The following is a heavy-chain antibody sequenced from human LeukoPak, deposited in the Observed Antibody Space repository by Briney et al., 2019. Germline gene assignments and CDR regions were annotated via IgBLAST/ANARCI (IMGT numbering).Heavy chain of an antibody. J-gene: IGHJ5*02. CDR3: ARDFTMVRRGNQFDP. Sequence: PGGSLRLSCAASGFTFSSYAMSWVRQAPGKGLEWVSSISSSSSYIYYADSVKGRFTISRDNAKNSLYLQMNSLRAEDTAVYYCARDFTMVRRGNQFDPWGQGTLVTVSS. V-gene: IGHV3-21*01. CDR2: ISSSSSYI. D-gene: IGHD3-10*01. CDR1: GFTFSSYA.